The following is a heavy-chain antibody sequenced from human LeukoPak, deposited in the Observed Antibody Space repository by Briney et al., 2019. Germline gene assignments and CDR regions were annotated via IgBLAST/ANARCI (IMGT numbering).Heavy chain of an antibody. CDR3: AKDGRGLLWFGEPFLPDY. D-gene: IGHD3-10*01. Sequence: PGGSLRLSCAASGFTFSSYSMNWVRQAPGKGLEWVAFIRYDGSNKYYADSVKGRFTISRDNSKNTLYLQMNSLRAEDTAVYYCAKDGRGLLWFGEPFLPDYWGQGTLVTVSS. CDR2: IRYDGSNK. CDR1: GFTFSSYS. J-gene: IGHJ4*02. V-gene: IGHV3-30*02.